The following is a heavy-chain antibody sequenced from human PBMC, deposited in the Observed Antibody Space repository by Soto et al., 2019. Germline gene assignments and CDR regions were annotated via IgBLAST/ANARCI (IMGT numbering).Heavy chain of an antibody. J-gene: IGHJ4*02. D-gene: IGHD5-18*01. CDR1: GFTFSSYW. CDR2: INSDGSTT. V-gene: IGHV3-74*01. Sequence: EVQLVESGGGLVQPGGSLRLSCAASGFTFSSYWMLWVRQVPGKGLVWVSRINSDGSTTSYADSVKGRFTISRDNAKNTLYLQMNSQRAEDTAVYYCARVNPGYSYVNYWGQGTLVTVSS. CDR3: ARVNPGYSYVNY.